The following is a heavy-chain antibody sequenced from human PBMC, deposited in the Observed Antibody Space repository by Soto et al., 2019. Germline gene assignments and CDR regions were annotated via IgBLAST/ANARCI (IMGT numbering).Heavy chain of an antibody. CDR1: GYTFTSYA. D-gene: IGHD3-10*01. Sequence: QVQLVQSGAEEKKPGASVKVSCKASGYTFTSYAMHWVRQAPGQRLEWMGWINAGNGNTKYSQKFQGRVTITRDTSASTAYMELSSLRSEDTAVYYCARAAVRGVIGWFEPWGQGTLVTVSS. V-gene: IGHV1-3*05. CDR3: ARAAVRGVIGWFEP. J-gene: IGHJ5*02. CDR2: INAGNGNT.